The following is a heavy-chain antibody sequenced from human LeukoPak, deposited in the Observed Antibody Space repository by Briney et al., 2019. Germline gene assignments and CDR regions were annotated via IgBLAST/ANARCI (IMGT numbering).Heavy chain of an antibody. Sequence: SETLSLTCTVSGGSISSYYWSWIRQPPGKGLEWIAYISDIGSINYNPSLKSRVTISVDTSKNQFSLKLSSVTAADTAVYYCASSDVRWNGKTRGAFDIWGQGTMVTASS. CDR2: ISDIGSI. J-gene: IGHJ3*02. V-gene: IGHV4-59*01. CDR1: GGSISSYY. D-gene: IGHD1/OR15-1a*01. CDR3: ASSDVRWNGKTRGAFDI.